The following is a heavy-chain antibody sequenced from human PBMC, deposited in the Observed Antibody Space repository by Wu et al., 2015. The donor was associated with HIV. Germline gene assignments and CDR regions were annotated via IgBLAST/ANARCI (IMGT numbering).Heavy chain of an antibody. CDR2: IIPIFGTA. Sequence: QVQLVQSGAEVKKPGSSVKVSCKASGGTFSSYAISWVRQAPGQGLEWMGRIIPIFGTANYAQKFQGRVTITADESTSTAYMELSSLRSEDTAVYYCASYYGSGSRLLTVIPYYFDYWGQGTLVTVSS. V-gene: IGHV1-69*13. CDR1: GGTFSSYA. D-gene: IGHD3-10*01. J-gene: IGHJ4*02. CDR3: ASYYGSGSRLLTVIPYYFDY.